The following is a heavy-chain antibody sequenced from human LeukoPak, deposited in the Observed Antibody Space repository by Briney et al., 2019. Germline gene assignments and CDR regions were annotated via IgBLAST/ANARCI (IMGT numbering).Heavy chain of an antibody. V-gene: IGHV3-23*01. CDR1: GFTFSSYA. CDR2: ISGSGGST. D-gene: IGHD3-22*01. CDR3: AKSSTYYYDSSDY. J-gene: IGHJ4*02. Sequence: GGSLRLSCAASGFTFSSYAMSWVRQAPGKGLEWVSAISGSGGSTYYADSVKGRFTISRDNSKNTLYLQMSSLRAEDTAVYYCAKSSTYYYDSSDYWGQGTLVTVSS.